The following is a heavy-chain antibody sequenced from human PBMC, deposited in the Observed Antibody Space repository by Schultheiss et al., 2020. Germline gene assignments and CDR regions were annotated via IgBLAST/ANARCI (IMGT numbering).Heavy chain of an antibody. Sequence: GGSLRLSCAASGFTFSSYAMHWVRQAPGKGLEWVAVISYDGSNKYYADSVKGRFTISRDNSKNTLYLQMNSLRAEDTAVYYCAREYDFWSGSEYYYGMDVWGKGTTVNVSS. CDR1: GFTFSSYA. CDR3: AREYDFWSGSEYYYGMDV. V-gene: IGHV3-30*01. J-gene: IGHJ6*04. CDR2: ISYDGSNK. D-gene: IGHD3-3*01.